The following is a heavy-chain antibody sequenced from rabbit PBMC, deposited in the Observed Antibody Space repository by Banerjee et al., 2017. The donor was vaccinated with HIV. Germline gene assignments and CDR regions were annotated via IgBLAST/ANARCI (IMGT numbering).Heavy chain of an antibody. CDR3: ARDLPTYGGYAPYGYEAGNL. Sequence: QEQLVESGGGLVQPEGSLTLTCKASGFTLSSSDYMCWVRQAPGKGLEWIACIYAGTSGSTWYASWAKGRFTISKTSSTTVTLQMTSLTAADTATYFCARDLPTYGGYAPYGYEAGNLWGQGTLVTVS. D-gene: IGHD6-1*01. CDR1: GFTLSSSDY. J-gene: IGHJ4*01. V-gene: IGHV1S45*01. CDR2: IYAGTSGST.